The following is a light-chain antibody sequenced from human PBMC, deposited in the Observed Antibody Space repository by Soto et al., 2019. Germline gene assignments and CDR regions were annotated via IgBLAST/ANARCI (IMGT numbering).Light chain of an antibody. CDR2: GAS. J-gene: IGKJ4*01. Sequence: EIVLTQSPGTLSLSPGERATLSCRASQSVSSSYLAWYQQKPGQAPRLLIYGASSRATGIPDRFSGSGSGTDFTHTISRLEPEDFAVYFCQQYYSSPLTFGGVTKGEIK. CDR1: QSVSSSY. V-gene: IGKV3-20*01. CDR3: QQYYSSPLT.